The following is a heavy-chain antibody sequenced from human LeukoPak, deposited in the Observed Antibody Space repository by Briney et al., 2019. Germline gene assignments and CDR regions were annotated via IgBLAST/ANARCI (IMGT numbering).Heavy chain of an antibody. V-gene: IGHV3-21*01. D-gene: IGHD3-22*01. CDR3: ARDPAINVIVVVAGDYFDY. CDR1: GFTFSSYD. Sequence: GGSLRRSCAASGFTFSSYDMSWVRQAPGKGLEWVSGITYSSGYTYYADSVKGRFTISRDNAKNTLYLQMNSLRAEDTAVYYCARDPAINVIVVVAGDYFDYWGQGTLVTVSS. CDR2: ITYSSGYT. J-gene: IGHJ4*02.